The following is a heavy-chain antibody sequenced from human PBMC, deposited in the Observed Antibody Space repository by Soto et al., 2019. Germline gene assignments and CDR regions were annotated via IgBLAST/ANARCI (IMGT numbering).Heavy chain of an antibody. CDR3: SSRITDAPT. CDR2: ILYSGTT. V-gene: IGHV4-4*02. J-gene: IGHJ5*02. CDR1: GGSISSGW. D-gene: IGHD2-2*01. Sequence: QVQLQESGPGLVKPSGTLSLTCAVSGGSISSGWWTWVRQPPGKGLEWIGEILYSGTTNYNSSLNSRVTISIDNSKEQFSLILSSVTAADPAVYYCSSRITDAPTWGQGTLVTVSS.